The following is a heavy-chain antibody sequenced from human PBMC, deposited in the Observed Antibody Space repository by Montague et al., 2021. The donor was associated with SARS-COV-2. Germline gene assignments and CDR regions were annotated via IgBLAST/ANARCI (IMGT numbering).Heavy chain of an antibody. CDR1: GFTFSSYA. V-gene: IGHV3-30-3*01. Sequence: SLRLSCAASGFTFSSYAIHWVRQAPGKGLEWVAVISYDRSNIYYADSVKGRFTISRDNSKNTLSLQMNSLRAEDTAVYYCARVIVVGYYGMDVWGQGTTVTVSS. J-gene: IGHJ6*02. CDR3: ARVIVVGYYGMDV. CDR2: ISYDRSNI. D-gene: IGHD3-22*01.